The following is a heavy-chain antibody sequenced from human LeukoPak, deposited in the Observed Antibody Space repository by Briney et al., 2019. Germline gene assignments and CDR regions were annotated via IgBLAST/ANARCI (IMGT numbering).Heavy chain of an antibody. J-gene: IGHJ2*01. CDR2: ITGSTTWT. CDR1: GFTFGNFG. CDR3: ARELVSSGTGYFDL. Sequence: GGSLRLSCEASGFTFGNFGMTWVRQAPGKGLKWVSGITGSTTWTYYAASVKGRFTVSRDNSQNTLHLQMNSLRADDTAVYYCARELVSSGTGYFDLWGRGTLVTVSS. V-gene: IGHV3-23*01. D-gene: IGHD3-10*02.